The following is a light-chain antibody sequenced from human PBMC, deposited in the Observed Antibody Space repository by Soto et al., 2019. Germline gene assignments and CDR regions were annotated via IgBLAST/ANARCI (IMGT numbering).Light chain of an antibody. CDR3: QQTYSLPLA. CDR2: GAS. CDR1: QTINSA. Sequence: DLPMTQSPSSLAAFVGDRVTITCRASQTINSALHWYQQKPGKAPELLIYGASTLQSGVPSRFGGSGSGTDFTLTISSLQPEDFAIYYCQQTYSLPLAFGGGTRLEIK. V-gene: IGKV1-39*01. J-gene: IGKJ4*01.